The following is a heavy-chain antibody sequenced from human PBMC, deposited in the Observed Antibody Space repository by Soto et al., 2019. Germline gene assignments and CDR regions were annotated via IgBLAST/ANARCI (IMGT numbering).Heavy chain of an antibody. CDR1: GFTVSSNY. V-gene: IGHV3-53*01. D-gene: IGHD1-26*01. CDR2: IYSGGST. J-gene: IGHJ3*02. Sequence: EVQLVESGGGLIQPGGSLRLSCAASGFTVSSNYMSWVRQAPGKGLEWVSVIYSGGSTYYADSVKGRFTISRDNSKNTLYLQMNSLRAEDTAVYYCAQRTSGSYGDAFDIWGQGTMVTVSS. CDR3: AQRTSGSYGDAFDI.